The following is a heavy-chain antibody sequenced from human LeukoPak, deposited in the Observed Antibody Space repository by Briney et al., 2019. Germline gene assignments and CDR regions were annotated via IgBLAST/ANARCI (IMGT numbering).Heavy chain of an antibody. CDR2: ISSTGNTV. CDR1: GFTFSSYE. Sequence: GGSLRLSCAASGFTFSSYEMNWVRQAPGQGLEWVAYISSTGNTVHYAGSVKGRFTISRDNAKNSLYLQMNRLRAEDTAVYYCTEETPQMDVWGKGTTVIVSS. J-gene: IGHJ6*04. D-gene: IGHD2-15*01. CDR3: TEETPQMDV. V-gene: IGHV3-48*03.